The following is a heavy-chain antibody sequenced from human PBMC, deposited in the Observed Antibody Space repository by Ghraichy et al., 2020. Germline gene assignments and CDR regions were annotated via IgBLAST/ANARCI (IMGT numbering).Heavy chain of an antibody. CDR1: GGSFSGYY. V-gene: IGHV4-34*01. J-gene: IGHJ6*02. D-gene: IGHD3-10*01. Sequence: SETLSLTCAVYGGSFSGYYWSWIRQPPGKGLEWIGEINHSGSTNYNPSLKSRVTISVDTSKNQFSLKLSSVTAADTAVYYCATGTYYYGMDVWGQGTTVTVSS. CDR2: INHSGST. CDR3: ATGTYYYGMDV.